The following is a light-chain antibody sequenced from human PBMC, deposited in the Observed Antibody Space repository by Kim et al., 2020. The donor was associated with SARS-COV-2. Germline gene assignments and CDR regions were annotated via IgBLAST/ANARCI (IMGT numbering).Light chain of an antibody. Sequence: ASVGDRVTSTCQASQDISNYLNGYQQKPGKAPKLLIYDASNLETGVPSRFSGSGSGTDFTFTISSLQTEDIATYYCQQYDNLALTFGQGTRLEIK. J-gene: IGKJ5*01. CDR2: DAS. CDR3: QQYDNLALT. CDR1: QDISNY. V-gene: IGKV1-33*01.